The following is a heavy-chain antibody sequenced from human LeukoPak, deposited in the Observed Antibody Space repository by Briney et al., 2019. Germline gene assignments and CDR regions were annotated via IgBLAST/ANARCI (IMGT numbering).Heavy chain of an antibody. J-gene: IGHJ4*02. CDR2: INSDGSST. Sequence: PGGSLRLSCAASGFTFSSYWMHWVRQAPGKGLVWVSRINSDGSSTGYADSVKGRFTISRDNAKNTLYLQMNSLRAEDTAVYYCARGVLWFGELPNPVDYWGQGTLVTVSS. CDR1: GFTFSSYW. CDR3: ARGVLWFGELPNPVDY. V-gene: IGHV3-74*01. D-gene: IGHD3-10*01.